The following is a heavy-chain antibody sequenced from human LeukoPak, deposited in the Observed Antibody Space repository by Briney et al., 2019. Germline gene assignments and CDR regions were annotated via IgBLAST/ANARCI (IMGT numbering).Heavy chain of an antibody. D-gene: IGHD3-16*01. V-gene: IGHV3-66*01. CDR3: TRVWARTVGGWIPFDF. CDR1: GFTVSSYY. Sequence: PGGSLRLSCAASGFTVSSYYMTWVRQTPEKGLEWVSVIYSDGSTYYADSVKGRFLISRDDSENTVHLLMNSLRAGDTAVYYCTRVWARTVGGWIPFDFWGQGTLVTVSS. J-gene: IGHJ4*02. CDR2: IYSDGST.